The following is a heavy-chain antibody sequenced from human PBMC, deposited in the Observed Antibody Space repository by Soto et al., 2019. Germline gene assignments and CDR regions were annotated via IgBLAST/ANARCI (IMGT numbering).Heavy chain of an antibody. V-gene: IGHV3-9*01. D-gene: IGHD2-15*01. Sequence: GGSLRLSCAASGFTFEDYVMHWVRQAPGKGLEWVAGISWNSDSIGYGDSVKGRFTISRDNGKNSLYLQMNSLRAEDTALYYCAKDHDEFAYYCRDGYCYPGWFDPWGQGTLVTVSS. CDR2: ISWNSDSI. CDR1: GFTFEDYV. CDR3: AKDHDEFAYYCRDGYCYPGWFDP. J-gene: IGHJ5*02.